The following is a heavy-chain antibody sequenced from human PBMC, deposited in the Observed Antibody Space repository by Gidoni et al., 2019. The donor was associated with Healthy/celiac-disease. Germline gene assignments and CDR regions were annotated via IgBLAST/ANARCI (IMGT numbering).Heavy chain of an antibody. CDR3: ASRGYSSSSRRNWFDP. CDR2: IYWDDDK. J-gene: IGHJ5*02. CDR1: GFSLSTSGVG. Sequence: QITLNESGPTLVKPTQTLTLTCTFSGFSLSTSGVGVGWIRQPPGKALEWLALIYWDDDKRYSPSLKSRLTITKDTSKNQVVLTMTNMDPVDTATYYCASRGYSSSSRRNWFDPWGQGTLVTVSS. V-gene: IGHV2-5*02. D-gene: IGHD6-6*01.